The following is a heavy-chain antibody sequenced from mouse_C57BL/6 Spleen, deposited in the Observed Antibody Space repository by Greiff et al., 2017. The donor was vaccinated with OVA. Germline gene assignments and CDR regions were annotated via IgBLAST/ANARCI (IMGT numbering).Heavy chain of an antibody. D-gene: IGHD2-2*01. CDR2: IRLKSDNYAT. J-gene: IGHJ3*01. CDR3: TGGANGYPAY. V-gene: IGHV6-3*01. Sequence: EVKVEESGGGLVQPGGSMKLSCVASGFTFSNYWMNWVRQSPEKGLEWVAQIRLKSDNYATHYAESVKGRFTISRDDSKSSVYLQMNNLRAEDTGIYYCTGGANGYPAYWGQGTLVTVAA. CDR1: GFTFSNYW.